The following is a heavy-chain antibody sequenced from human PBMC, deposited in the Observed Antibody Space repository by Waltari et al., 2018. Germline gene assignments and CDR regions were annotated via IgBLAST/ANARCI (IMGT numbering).Heavy chain of an antibody. CDR2: INWNGGVP. D-gene: IGHD6-13*01. CDR1: GFTFDDYA. Sequence: EMQLVESGGGLVQPGRSLRLSCVASGFTFDDYAMHWVRQAPGRGLGWVSGINWNGGVPGYADSVKGRFTSSRDNVKNSLYLQINDLRAEDTAFYYCAKDRIAAAPYWHFDLWGRGTLVTVSS. V-gene: IGHV3-9*01. J-gene: IGHJ2*01. CDR3: AKDRIAAAPYWHFDL.